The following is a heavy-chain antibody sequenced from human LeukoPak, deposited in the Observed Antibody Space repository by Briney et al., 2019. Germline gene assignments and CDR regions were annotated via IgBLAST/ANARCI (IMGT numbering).Heavy chain of an antibody. CDR2: ISWNSGSI. D-gene: IGHD1-26*01. Sequence: PGGSLRLSCAASGFTFDDYAMHWVRQAPGKGLEWVSGISWNSGSIGYADSVKGRFTISRDNAKNSLYLQMNSLRAEDMALYYCAKGSKWDESGHFDYWGQGTLVTVSS. V-gene: IGHV3-9*03. CDR3: AKGSKWDESGHFDY. CDR1: GFTFDDYA. J-gene: IGHJ4*02.